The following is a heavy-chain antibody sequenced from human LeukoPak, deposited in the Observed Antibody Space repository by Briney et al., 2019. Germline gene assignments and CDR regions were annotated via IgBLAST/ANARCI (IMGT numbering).Heavy chain of an antibody. V-gene: IGHV3-43D*03. Sequence: PGGSLRLSCAASGFTCDDYAMHWVRQAPGKGLEWVSLISWDGGSTYYADSVKGRFTISRDNSKNSLYLQMNSLRAEDTALYYCAKDIKYQLLLGAFDIWGQGTMVTVSS. CDR1: GFTCDDYA. D-gene: IGHD2-2*01. CDR2: ISWDGGST. CDR3: AKDIKYQLLLGAFDI. J-gene: IGHJ3*02.